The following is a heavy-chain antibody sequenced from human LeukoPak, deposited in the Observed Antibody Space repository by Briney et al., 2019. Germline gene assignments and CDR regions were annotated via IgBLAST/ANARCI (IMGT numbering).Heavy chain of an antibody. J-gene: IGHJ4*02. D-gene: IGHD2-2*01. Sequence: GGSLRLSCAASGFTVSSYYMTWVRQAPRKGLEWVSVIYSGGSTYYADSVKGRFTISRDNSKNTLYLQMNSLRAEDTAVYYCAKDPEYQPADYWGQGTLVTVSS. CDR1: GFTVSSYY. V-gene: IGHV3-53*01. CDR3: AKDPEYQPADY. CDR2: IYSGGST.